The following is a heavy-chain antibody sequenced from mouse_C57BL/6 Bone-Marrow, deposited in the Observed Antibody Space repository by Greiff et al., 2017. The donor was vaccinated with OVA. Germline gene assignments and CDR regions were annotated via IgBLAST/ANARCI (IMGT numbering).Heavy chain of an antibody. CDR1: GYAFSSSW. CDR2: IYPGDGDT. Sequence: QVQLQQSGPELVKPGASVKISCKASGYAFSSSWMNRVKQRPGKGLEWIGRIYPGDGDTNYNGKFKGKATLTADKSSSTAYMQLSSLTSEDSAVYFCATLRRVWGQGTLVTVSA. D-gene: IGHD2-4*01. CDR3: ATLRRV. V-gene: IGHV1-82*01. J-gene: IGHJ3*01.